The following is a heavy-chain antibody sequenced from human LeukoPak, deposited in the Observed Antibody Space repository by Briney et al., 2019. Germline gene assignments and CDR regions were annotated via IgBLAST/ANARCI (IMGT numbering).Heavy chain of an antibody. CDR1: GFTFSSYA. V-gene: IGHV3-23*01. CDR3: ARISDSSGVWGPRSPLDV. Sequence: GGSLRLSCAASGFTFSSYAMSWVRQAPGKGLEWVSAISGSGGSTYYADSVKGRFTISRDNSKNTLYLQMNSLRAEDTAVYYCARISDSSGVWGPRSPLDVWGQGTTVTVSS. CDR2: ISGSGGST. D-gene: IGHD3-22*01. J-gene: IGHJ6*02.